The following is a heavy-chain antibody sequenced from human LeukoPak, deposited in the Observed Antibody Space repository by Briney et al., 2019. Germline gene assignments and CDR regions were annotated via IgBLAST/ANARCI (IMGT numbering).Heavy chain of an antibody. CDR3: AKRRAPTGGFLDY. CDR2: INSGGGNT. CDR1: GFTFSSYA. V-gene: IGHV3-23*01. Sequence: GGSLRLSCAASGFTFSSYAMSWVRQAPGKGLEWVSAINSGGGNTYHADSVKGRFTISRDNSKNTLYLQMNSLRAEDTAVYYCAKRRAPTGGFLDYWGQGTLVTVSS. D-gene: IGHD1-26*01. J-gene: IGHJ4*02.